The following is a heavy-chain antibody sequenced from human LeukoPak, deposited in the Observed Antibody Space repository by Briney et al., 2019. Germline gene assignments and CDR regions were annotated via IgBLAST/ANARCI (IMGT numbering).Heavy chain of an antibody. CDR2: ISGSGSYI. D-gene: IGHD6-13*01. CDR3: AGATGYSSSWYDY. Sequence: PGGSLRLSCAASGFTFSSYSMNWVRQAPGKGLEWVSSISGSGSYIYYADSVKGRFTISRDNAKNSLYLQMNSLRAEDTAVYYCAGATGYSSSWYDYWGQGTLVTVSS. V-gene: IGHV3-21*06. J-gene: IGHJ4*02. CDR1: GFTFSSYS.